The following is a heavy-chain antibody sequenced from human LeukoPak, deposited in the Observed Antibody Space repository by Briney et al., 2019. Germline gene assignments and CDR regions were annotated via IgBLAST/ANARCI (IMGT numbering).Heavy chain of an antibody. CDR3: AKRRDDFQYGDHPDYMDV. CDR1: GFTFSSYA. Sequence: GGSLILSCAASGFTFSSYAMSWVRQAPGKGLEWVSAISGSGGTTYYADSVKGRFTISRANSKNTLYLQMNSLRAEDTAVYYCAKRRDDFQYGDHPDYMDVWGKGTTVTVSS. D-gene: IGHD4-17*01. CDR2: ISGSGGTT. J-gene: IGHJ6*03. V-gene: IGHV3-23*01.